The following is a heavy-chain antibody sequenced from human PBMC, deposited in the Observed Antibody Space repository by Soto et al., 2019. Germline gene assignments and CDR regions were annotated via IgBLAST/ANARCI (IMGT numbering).Heavy chain of an antibody. CDR1: CYTFTSYG. J-gene: IGHJ6*02. CDR3: ARPSGYDDERYYGMDV. D-gene: IGHD5-12*01. CDR2: ISAYNGNT. V-gene: IGHV1-18*01. Sequence: ASVKVSCKAACYTFTSYGSSWVRRAPGEEREWMGWISAYNGNTNYAQKLQGRVTMTTDTSTSTAYMELRSLRSDDTAVYYCARPSGYDDERYYGMDVWGQGTTVTVSS.